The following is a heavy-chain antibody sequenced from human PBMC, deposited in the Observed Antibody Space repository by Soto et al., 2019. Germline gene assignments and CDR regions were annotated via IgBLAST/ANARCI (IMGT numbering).Heavy chain of an antibody. V-gene: IGHV3-53*02. D-gene: IGHD3-3*01. Sequence: EVQRVETGGGLIQPGGSLRLSCAASGFTVSSNYMSWVRQAPGKGLEWVSVIYSGGSTYYADSVKGRFTISRDNSKNTMYLQMNSLRAEDTAVYYCARWANDFWSGYFGYWGQGTLVTVSS. CDR1: GFTVSSNY. J-gene: IGHJ4*02. CDR3: ARWANDFWSGYFGY. CDR2: IYSGGST.